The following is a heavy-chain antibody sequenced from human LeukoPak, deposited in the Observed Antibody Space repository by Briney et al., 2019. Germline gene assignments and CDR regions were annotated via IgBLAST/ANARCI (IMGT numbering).Heavy chain of an antibody. J-gene: IGHJ4*02. CDR2: IYYRGST. D-gene: IGHD3-22*01. Sequence: SETLSLTCTVSGRSISSYYWSWIRHPPGEGREWIGYIYYRGSTNYNPPLKSRVTIPVGTSKNQFSLKLSSVTAADTAVYYCARGDYYDSSGYYLFDYWGQGTLVTVSS. CDR3: ARGDYYDSSGYYLFDY. V-gene: IGHV4-59*01. CDR1: GRSISSYY.